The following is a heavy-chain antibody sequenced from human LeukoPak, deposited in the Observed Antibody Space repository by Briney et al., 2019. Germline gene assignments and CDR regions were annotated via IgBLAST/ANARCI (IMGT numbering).Heavy chain of an antibody. J-gene: IGHJ4*02. CDR2: ISGSGGST. CDR3: AKDGESDYDPERYFDY. V-gene: IGHV3-23*01. Sequence: QTGGSLRLSCAASGFTFSSYAMSWVRQAPGKGLEWVSAISGSGGSTYYADSVKGRFTISRDNSKNTLYLQMNSLRAEDTAVYYCAKDGESDYDPERYFDYWGQGTLVTVSS. CDR1: GFTFSSYA. D-gene: IGHD3-16*01.